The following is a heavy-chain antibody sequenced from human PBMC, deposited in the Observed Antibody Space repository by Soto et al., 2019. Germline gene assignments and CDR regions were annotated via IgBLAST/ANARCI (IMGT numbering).Heavy chain of an antibody. Sequence: SETLSLSCTVSGGSMSRSPYHWGWIRQPPGKGLEWMGSIGDDGRDHYNPSLTGRATLFVDTSNNRLSLSLTSMTDADTAIYYCANSTPIQGARPDYSGRGTPDPVSS. CDR3: ANSTPIQGARPDY. D-gene: IGHD6-6*01. CDR1: GGSMSRSPYH. J-gene: IGHJ4*02. V-gene: IGHV4-39*02. CDR2: IGDDGRD.